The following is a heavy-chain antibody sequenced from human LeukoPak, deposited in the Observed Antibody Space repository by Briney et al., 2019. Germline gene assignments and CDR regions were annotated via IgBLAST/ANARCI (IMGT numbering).Heavy chain of an antibody. V-gene: IGHV3-30*02. D-gene: IGHD3-9*01. CDR1: GFTFSDYG. CDR3: ARDPLKANYYYSYMDV. CDR2: IRFDRSNK. Sequence: PGGSLRLSCTASGFTFSDYGMHWVRQAPGKGLEWLAFIRFDRSNKYYADSVKGRFIISRDSSTNTLYLQMYSLRPEDTAVYYCARDPLKANYYYSYMDVWGTGTTVTISS. J-gene: IGHJ6*03.